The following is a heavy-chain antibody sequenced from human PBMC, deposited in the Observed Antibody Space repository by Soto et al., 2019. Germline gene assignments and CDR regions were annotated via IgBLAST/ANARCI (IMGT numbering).Heavy chain of an antibody. J-gene: IGHJ4*02. CDR2: IIPIFNTA. CDR3: ARGQGQELVQGLDY. Sequence: QVQLVQSRAEVKEPGSSVKVSCKASGGRFTHYSFSWVRQAPGQGLVWMGGIIPIFNTANYAQKFEDRVTITADESTSTAYMELSGLRSDHTAVYFCARGQGQELVQGLDYWGQGTLVTVSS. CDR1: GGRFTHYS. D-gene: IGHD6-13*01. V-gene: IGHV1-69*01.